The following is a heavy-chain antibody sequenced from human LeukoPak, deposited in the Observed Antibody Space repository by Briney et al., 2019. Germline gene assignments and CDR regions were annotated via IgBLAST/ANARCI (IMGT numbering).Heavy chain of an antibody. J-gene: IGHJ5*02. CDR3: ARGIGAAAGTWFWFDP. D-gene: IGHD6-13*01. Sequence: SETLSLTCTVPGGSISSGDYYWSWIRQPPGKGLEGIGYIYYSGSTYYNPSLKSRVTISVDTSKTQFSLKLSSVTAADTAVYYCARGIGAAAGTWFWFDPWGQATLVTVSA. CDR2: IYYSGST. CDR1: GGSISSGDYY. V-gene: IGHV4-30-4*01.